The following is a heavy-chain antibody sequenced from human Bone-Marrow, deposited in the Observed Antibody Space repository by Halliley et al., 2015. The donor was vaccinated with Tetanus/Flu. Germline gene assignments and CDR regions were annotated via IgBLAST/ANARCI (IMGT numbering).Heavy chain of an antibody. CDR1: GFTFSSYW. J-gene: IGHJ4*02. CDR3: ARPVIAATVQIAY. V-gene: IGHV3-7*01. Sequence: AVSGFTFSSYWMSWVRQVPGRGLEWVANIKPDGSEKYYVDSVKGRFTISRDNAENSLYLQMNSLRAEDTAVYYCARPVIAATVQIAYWGQGTLVTFSS. D-gene: IGHD6-6*01. CDR2: IKPDGSEK.